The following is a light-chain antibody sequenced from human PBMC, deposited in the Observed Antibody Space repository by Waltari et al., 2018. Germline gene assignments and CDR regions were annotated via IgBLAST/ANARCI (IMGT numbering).Light chain of an antibody. Sequence: DIVMTQTPLTLAVTLGEPASLPCLSSQSLLYSDGKTNLDWYVQKPGQSPQLLRYLVSKRASGVPEKFSGSGSGTDFTLKISRVEAEDVGVYYCMQALRSPWTFGQGTKVEVK. V-gene: IGKV2-40*01. J-gene: IGKJ1*01. CDR3: MQALRSPWT. CDR2: LVS. CDR1: QSLLYSDGKTN.